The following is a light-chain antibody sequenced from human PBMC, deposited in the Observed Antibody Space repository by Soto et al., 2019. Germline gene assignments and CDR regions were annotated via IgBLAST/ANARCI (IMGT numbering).Light chain of an antibody. J-gene: IGKJ5*01. CDR1: QSVDSN. Sequence: ETVLTQSPATLSLSPGERATLSCRASQSVDSNLAWYQQKPGQAPRLLIYDASNRATGIPARFSGSGSGTDFTLTISSLEPEDFALYYCQQRKDWPPLTFGQGTRLEIK. CDR2: DAS. V-gene: IGKV3-11*01. CDR3: QQRKDWPPLT.